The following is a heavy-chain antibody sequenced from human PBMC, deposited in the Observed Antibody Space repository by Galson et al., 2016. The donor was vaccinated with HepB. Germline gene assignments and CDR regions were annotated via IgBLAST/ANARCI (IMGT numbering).Heavy chain of an antibody. V-gene: IGHV1-24*01. D-gene: IGHD4-23*01. J-gene: IGHJ6*02. Sequence: SVKASCKVSGHTLTDLSIHWVRQAPGKGLEWMGGFDPEDGKPIYAQKFKGRVTVTEDTSTDTAFMQLSGLRSDDTAVYYCASSPPPTWKLLLYYSYYYMAVWGQGTTVTVSS. CDR3: ASSPPPTWKLLLYYSYYYMAV. CDR2: FDPEDGKP. CDR1: GHTLTDLS.